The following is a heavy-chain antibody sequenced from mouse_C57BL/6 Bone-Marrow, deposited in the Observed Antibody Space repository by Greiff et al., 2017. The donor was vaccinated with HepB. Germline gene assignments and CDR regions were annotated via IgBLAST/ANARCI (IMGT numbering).Heavy chain of an antibody. CDR2: INYDGSST. Sequence: EVKLMESEGGLVQPGRSMKLSCTASGFTFSDYYMAWVRQVPEKGLEWVANINYDGSSTYYLDSLKSRFIISRDNAKNILYLQMSSLRSEDTALYYCARHSNYGYWGQGTTLTVSS. CDR1: GFTFSDYY. V-gene: IGHV5-16*02. CDR3: ARHSNYGY. J-gene: IGHJ2*01. D-gene: IGHD2-5*01.